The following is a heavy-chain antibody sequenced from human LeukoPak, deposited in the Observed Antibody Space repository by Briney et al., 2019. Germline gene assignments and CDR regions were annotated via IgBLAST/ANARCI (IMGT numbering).Heavy chain of an antibody. Sequence: GGSLRLSCAASGFTFSSYAMSWVRQAPGKGLEWVSSISSSSSYIYYADSVKGRFTISRDNAKNSLYLQMNSLRAEDTAVYYCASSEGSGSYRYWGQGTLVTVSS. J-gene: IGHJ4*02. CDR2: ISSSSSYI. CDR1: GFTFSSYA. D-gene: IGHD3-10*01. CDR3: ASSEGSGSYRY. V-gene: IGHV3-21*01.